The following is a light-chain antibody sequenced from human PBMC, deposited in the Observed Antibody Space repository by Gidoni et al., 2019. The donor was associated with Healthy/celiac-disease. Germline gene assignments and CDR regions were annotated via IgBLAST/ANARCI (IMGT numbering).Light chain of an antibody. J-gene: IGLJ2*01. V-gene: IGLV3-19*01. CDR3: NSRDSSGNHLV. CDR2: GKN. Sequence: SSELTQDPAVSVGLGQTVRITRQDDSLRSYYASWYQQKPGQAPVLVIYGKNNRPSGIPDRFSGSSSGNTASLTITGAQAEDEADYYCNSRDSSGNHLVFGGGTKLTVL. CDR1: SLRSYY.